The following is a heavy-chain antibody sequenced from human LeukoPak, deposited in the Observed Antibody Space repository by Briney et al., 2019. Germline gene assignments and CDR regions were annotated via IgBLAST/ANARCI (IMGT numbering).Heavy chain of an antibody. V-gene: IGHV1-18*04. CDR1: GYKFTTYG. D-gene: IGHD6-19*01. J-gene: IGHJ4*02. Sequence: ASVKVSCKASGYKFTTYGFSWVRQAPAQGLEWMGWISVHNGKTNHAQSLQDRVTMSTDTATSTVYMELRSLRSDDTAVYYCARETEVAGTFDYWGQGTLVTVSS. CDR3: ARETEVAGTFDY. CDR2: ISVHNGKT.